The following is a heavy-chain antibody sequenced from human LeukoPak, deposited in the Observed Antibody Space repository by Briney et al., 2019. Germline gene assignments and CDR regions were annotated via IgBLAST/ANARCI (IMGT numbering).Heavy chain of an antibody. CDR1: GFSLSNYE. Sequence: GGSLRLSCAASGFSLSNYEMSCVRQAPGKGLEWVSYISSSGSTIYYADSVKGRFTISRDNAKKSLYLQMNSLRAEDTAVYYCARGFGYFDYWGQGTLVTVSS. CDR2: ISSSGSTI. V-gene: IGHV3-48*03. J-gene: IGHJ4*02. CDR3: ARGFGYFDY. D-gene: IGHD3-16*01.